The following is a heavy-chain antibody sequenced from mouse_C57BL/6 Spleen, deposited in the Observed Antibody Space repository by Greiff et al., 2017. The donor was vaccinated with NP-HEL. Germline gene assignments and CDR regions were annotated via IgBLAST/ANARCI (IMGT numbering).Heavy chain of an antibody. CDR3: ARSNYDYGCDY. Sequence: QVHVKQSGAELARPGASVKLSCKASGYTFTSYGISWVKQRTGQGLEWIGEIYPRSGNTYYNEKFKGKATLTADKSSSTAYMELRSLTSEDSAVYFCARSNYDYGCDYWGQGTTLTVSS. CDR1: GYTFTSYG. J-gene: IGHJ2*01. V-gene: IGHV1-81*01. CDR2: IYPRSGNT. D-gene: IGHD2-4*01.